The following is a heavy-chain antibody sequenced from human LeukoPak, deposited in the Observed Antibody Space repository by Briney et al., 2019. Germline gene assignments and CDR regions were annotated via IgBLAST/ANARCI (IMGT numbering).Heavy chain of an antibody. CDR2: IIPIFGTA. J-gene: IGHJ4*02. Sequence: SVKVSCKASGGTFSSYAISWVRQAPGQGLEWMGGIIPIFGTANYAQKFQGRVTITADESTSTVYMELSSLRSEDTAVYYCARDQEPYYYGSGRHYGDDYWGQGTLVTVSS. D-gene: IGHD3-10*01. CDR3: ARDQEPYYYGSGRHYGDDY. V-gene: IGHV1-69*01. CDR1: GGTFSSYA.